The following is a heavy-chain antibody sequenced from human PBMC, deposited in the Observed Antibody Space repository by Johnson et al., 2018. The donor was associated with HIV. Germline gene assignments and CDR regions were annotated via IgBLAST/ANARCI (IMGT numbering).Heavy chain of an antibody. CDR2: IGTAGDT. V-gene: IGHV3-53*01. Sequence: VQLVESGGGLIQPGGSLRLSCAASGFTVSSNYMSWVRQAPGKGLEWVSAIGTAGDTYYPGSVKGRCTISRENAKNSLYLQMNSLRAEDTAFYYCARDETQRRYALTAFDIWGQGTLVTVSS. J-gene: IGHJ3*02. CDR3: ARDETQRRYALTAFDI. D-gene: IGHD6-25*01. CDR1: GFTVSSNY.